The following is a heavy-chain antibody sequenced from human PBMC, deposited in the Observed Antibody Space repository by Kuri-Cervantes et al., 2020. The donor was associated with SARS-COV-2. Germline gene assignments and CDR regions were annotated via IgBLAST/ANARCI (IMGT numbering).Heavy chain of an antibody. CDR2: IYYSGST. D-gene: IGHD2-15*01. CDR1: GGSISSSSYY. V-gene: IGHV4-39*02. Sequence: SETLSLTCTVSGGSISSSSYYWGWIRQPPGKGLEWIGSIYYSGSTYYNPSLKSRVTISVDTSKNQFSLKLSSVTAADTAVYYCARDNCSGGSCYGYYYMDVWGKGTTVTVSS. J-gene: IGHJ6*03. CDR3: ARDNCSGGSCYGYYYMDV.